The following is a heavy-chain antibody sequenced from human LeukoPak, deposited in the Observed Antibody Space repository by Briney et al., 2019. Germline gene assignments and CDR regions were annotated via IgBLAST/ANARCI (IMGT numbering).Heavy chain of an antibody. Sequence: PGGSLRLSCAASGFTFSSYWMNWFRQPPGKGLEWVANIKQDGSEKYYVDSVKGRFTISRDNAKKSLYLQMNSLRAEDTGVYYCARDPPRGYTYGYGDYWGQGILVTVSS. D-gene: IGHD5-18*01. CDR3: ARDPPRGYTYGYGDY. V-gene: IGHV3-7*01. J-gene: IGHJ4*02. CDR1: GFTFSSYW. CDR2: IKQDGSEK.